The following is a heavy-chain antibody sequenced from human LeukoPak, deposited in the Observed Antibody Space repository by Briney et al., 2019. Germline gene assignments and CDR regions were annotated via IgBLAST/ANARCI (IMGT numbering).Heavy chain of an antibody. V-gene: IGHV3-7*01. J-gene: IGHJ5*02. CDR1: GFTFSSYW. CDR3: AREGYSLWGSNWFDP. D-gene: IGHD6-13*01. CDR2: IKQDGSEK. Sequence: GGSLRLSCAASGFTFSSYWMSWVRQAPGKGLEWVANIKQDGSEKYYVDSVKGRFTISRDNAKNSLYLQMNSLRAEDTAVYNCAREGYSLWGSNWFDPWGQGTLVTVSS.